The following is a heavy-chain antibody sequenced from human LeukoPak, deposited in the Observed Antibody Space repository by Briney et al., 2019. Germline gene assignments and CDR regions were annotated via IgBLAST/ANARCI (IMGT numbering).Heavy chain of an antibody. V-gene: IGHV1-69*13. CDR3: ARGPVEYSSSSGYYYYYMDV. CDR1: GGTFSSYA. J-gene: IGHJ6*03. Sequence: ASVKVSCKASGGTFSSYAISWVRQAPGQGLEWMGGIIPIFGTANYAQKFQGRVTITADESTSTAYMELSSPRSEDTAVYYCARGPVEYSSSSGYYYYYMDVWGKGTTVTVSS. CDR2: IIPIFGTA. D-gene: IGHD6-6*01.